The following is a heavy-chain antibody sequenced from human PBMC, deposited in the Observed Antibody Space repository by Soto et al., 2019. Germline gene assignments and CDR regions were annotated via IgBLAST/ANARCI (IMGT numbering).Heavy chain of an antibody. CDR2: IHYRGRT. V-gene: IGHV4-31*11. D-gene: IGHD3-22*01. CDR3: ARYYFDGSGYSNWFDP. CDR1: GGSITSGAYY. J-gene: IGHJ5*02. Sequence: QVQLQESGPGLVKPSQILSLTCAVSGGSITSGAYYWTCIRQHPGKGLEWIAYIHYRGRTYYIPSLKSRVIISVETSNNQFSLKLSSVTAADTAFYYCARYYFDGSGYSNWFDPWGQITLVTLSA.